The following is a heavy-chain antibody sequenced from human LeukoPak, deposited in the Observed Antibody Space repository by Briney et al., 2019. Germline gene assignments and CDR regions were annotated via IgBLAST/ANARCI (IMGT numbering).Heavy chain of an antibody. V-gene: IGHV3-30-3*01. D-gene: IGHD1-26*01. J-gene: IGHJ4*02. CDR3: ARYLGRSEDY. CDR1: GFTFSSYA. Sequence: GRSLRLSCAASGFTFSSYAMHWVRQAPGKGLEWVAVISYDGSNKYYADSVKGRFTVSRDNSKNTLYLQMNSLRAEDTAVYYCARYLGRSEDYWGQGTLVTVSS. CDR2: ISYDGSNK.